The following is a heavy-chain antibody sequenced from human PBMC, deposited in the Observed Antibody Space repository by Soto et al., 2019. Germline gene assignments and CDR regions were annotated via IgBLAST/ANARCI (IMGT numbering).Heavy chain of an antibody. D-gene: IGHD2-2*01. CDR3: ARDEVPAANWLDR. CDR2: ISGYNGNT. CDR1: GYIFINYG. J-gene: IGHJ5*02. Sequence: RASVKVSCKXSGYIFINYGITWVRQAPGQGLEWMGWISGYNGNTKYADKLQGRVTMTTDTSTTTAYMELRSLRSDDTAVYYCARDEVPAANWLDRWGQGTLVTVSS. V-gene: IGHV1-18*01.